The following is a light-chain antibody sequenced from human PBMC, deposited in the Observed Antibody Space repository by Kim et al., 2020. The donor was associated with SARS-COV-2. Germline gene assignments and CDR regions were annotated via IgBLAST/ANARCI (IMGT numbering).Light chain of an antibody. CDR3: QQYDSYPLT. J-gene: IGKJ4*01. CDR2: KAS. Sequence: DIQMTQSPSTLSASVGDRVTITCRASHTISAFLAWYQQKPGKAPNLLIYKASSLESGVPSRFSGSGSGTEFTLTISSLQPDDFATYYCQQYDSYPLTFGGGTKLEI. V-gene: IGKV1-5*03. CDR1: HTISAF.